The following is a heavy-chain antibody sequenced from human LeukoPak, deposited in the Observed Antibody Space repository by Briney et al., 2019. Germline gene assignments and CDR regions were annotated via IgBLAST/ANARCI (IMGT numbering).Heavy chain of an antibody. CDR1: GGSFSGYY. CDR2: INHSGST. J-gene: IGHJ5*02. Sequence: SETLSLTCAVYGGSFSGYYWSWIRQPPGKGLEWIGEINHSGSTNYNPSLKSRVTISFDTSKNQFSLKLSSVTAADRAVYYCASDGTGAGYYYDSSGYSSWGQGTLVTVSS. D-gene: IGHD3-22*01. V-gene: IGHV4-34*01. CDR3: ASDGTGAGYYYDSSGYSS.